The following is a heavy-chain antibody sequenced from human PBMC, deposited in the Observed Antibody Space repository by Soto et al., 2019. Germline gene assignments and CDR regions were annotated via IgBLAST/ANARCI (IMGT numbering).Heavy chain of an antibody. J-gene: IGHJ4*02. D-gene: IGHD3-3*01. Sequence: PSETLSLTCTVSGGSITSGDYYWSWIRQPPGMGLEWIGYIYYSGSTYYNPSLRGRVTMSVDTSKNQISLKLYYVTAADTAVYYFARVIPPTADYDFWHGYYTHDCWGQGTLVTVS. CDR3: ARVIPPTADYDFWHGYYTHDC. CDR2: IYYSGST. V-gene: IGHV4-30-4*01. CDR1: GGSITSGDYY.